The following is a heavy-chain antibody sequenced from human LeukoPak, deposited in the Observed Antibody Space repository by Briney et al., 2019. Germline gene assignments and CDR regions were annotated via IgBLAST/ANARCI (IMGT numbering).Heavy chain of an antibody. CDR3: AKEDGDSSGYYFDY. CDR2: ISHSGYTT. J-gene: IGHJ4*02. Sequence: GGSLRLSCAASGFTFSNYAMSWVRQAPGKGLEWVSAISHSGYTTYYADSVKGRFTISRDNSKNTLYLQMNSLRAEDTAVYYCAKEDGDSSGYYFDYWGQGTLVTVSS. V-gene: IGHV3-23*01. D-gene: IGHD3-22*01. CDR1: GFTFSNYA.